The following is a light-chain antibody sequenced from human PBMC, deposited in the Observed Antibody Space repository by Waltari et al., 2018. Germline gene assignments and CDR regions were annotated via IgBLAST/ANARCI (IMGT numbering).Light chain of an antibody. CDR2: AAS. CDR3: EQSYSTPWT. CDR1: QSISSY. V-gene: IGKV1-39*01. J-gene: IGKJ1*01. Sequence: DIQMTQYPSSLSASVGDRVTITCRASQSISSYLNWYQQKPGKAPNLLIYAASSLQSGVPSSFSDSGSGTDFTLTISSLQPEDFATYYCEQSYSTPWTFGQGTKVEIK.